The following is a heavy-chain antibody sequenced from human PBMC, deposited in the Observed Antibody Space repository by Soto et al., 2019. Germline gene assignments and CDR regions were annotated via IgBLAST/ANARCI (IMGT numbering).Heavy chain of an antibody. Sequence: EVQLVESGGGLVQPGGSLRLSCAASGFTFSSYDMHWVRQATGKGLEWVSAIGTAGDTYYPGSVKGRFTISRENAKNSLYLQMNSLSGQDTAVYYCARSYHLAVADYCYGMDVWGQGTTVTVSS. J-gene: IGHJ6*02. D-gene: IGHD6-19*01. CDR2: IGTAGDT. V-gene: IGHV3-13*01. CDR1: GFTFSSYD. CDR3: ARSYHLAVADYCYGMDV.